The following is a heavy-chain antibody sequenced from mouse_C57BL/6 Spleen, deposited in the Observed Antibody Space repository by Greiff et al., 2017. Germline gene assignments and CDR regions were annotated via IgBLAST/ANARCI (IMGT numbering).Heavy chain of an antibody. CDR2: IYPRSGST. D-gene: IGHD2-2*01. CDR3: ARGKVSTMVTKYFDG. V-gene: IGHV1-81*01. CDR1: GYTFTSYG. Sequence: VQLQQSGAELARPGASVKLSCKASGYTFTSYGISWVKQRTGQGLEWIGEIYPRSGSTYYNEKFKGKATLTADKSSSTAYMELRSLTSEDSAVYFCARGKVSTMVTKYFDGWGTGTTVTVSS. J-gene: IGHJ1*03.